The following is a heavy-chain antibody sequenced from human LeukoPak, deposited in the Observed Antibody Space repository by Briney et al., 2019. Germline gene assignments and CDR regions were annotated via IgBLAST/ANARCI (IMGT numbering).Heavy chain of an antibody. J-gene: IGHJ3*02. D-gene: IGHD3-22*01. CDR1: GFTLSSYA. Sequence: GRSLRLSCAASGFTLSSYAMHWVRQAPGKGLEWVAVISYDGSNKYYADSVKGRFTISRDNSKNTLYLQMNSLGAEDTAVYYCARDSYYDSSGYFIDAFDIWGQGTMVTVSS. CDR2: ISYDGSNK. CDR3: ARDSYYDSSGYFIDAFDI. V-gene: IGHV3-30*01.